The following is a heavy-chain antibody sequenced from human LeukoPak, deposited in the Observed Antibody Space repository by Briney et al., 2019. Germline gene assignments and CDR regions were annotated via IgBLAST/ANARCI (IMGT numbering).Heavy chain of an antibody. J-gene: IGHJ4*02. Sequence: GGSVRLSCADSGFTFTTFGIHWVRQAPGKGLEWVAAISPHGDIEYYTDSVKGRFTISRDNSKNMIYLQMNSLRGEDSAVYYCAKINNNDDYWGQGNLVTVSS. D-gene: IGHD1/OR15-1a*01. CDR1: GFTFTTFG. CDR3: AKINNNDDY. V-gene: IGHV3-30*18. CDR2: ISPHGDIE.